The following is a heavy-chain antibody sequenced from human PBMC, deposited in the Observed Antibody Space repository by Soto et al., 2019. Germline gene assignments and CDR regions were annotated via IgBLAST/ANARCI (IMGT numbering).Heavy chain of an antibody. CDR1: GFTFSSYA. Sequence: PGGSLRLSCAASGFTFSSYAMHWVRQAPGKGLEWVAAISNDGSNKYYADSVKGRFTISRDNSKNTLYLQMGSLRAEDMAVYYCARDVGGYSGYAVDYWGQGTLVTVSS. V-gene: IGHV3-30*14. CDR2: ISNDGSNK. CDR3: ARDVGGYSGYAVDY. D-gene: IGHD5-12*01. J-gene: IGHJ4*02.